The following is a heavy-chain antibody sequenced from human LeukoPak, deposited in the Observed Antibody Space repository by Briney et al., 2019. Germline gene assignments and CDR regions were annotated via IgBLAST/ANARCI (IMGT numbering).Heavy chain of an antibody. CDR2: ISYAGSNK. V-gene: IGHV3-30-3*01. CDR3: ARGDFGDLSWFDP. D-gene: IGHD3-10*01. Sequence: PGGSLRLSCAASGFTFSNYAMHWVRQAPGKGLEWVAVISYAGSNKYSADSVKGRFTISRDKSKNTLYLQMNSLRAEDTAVYYCARGDFGDLSWFDPWGQGTLVTVSS. CDR1: GFTFSNYA. J-gene: IGHJ5*02.